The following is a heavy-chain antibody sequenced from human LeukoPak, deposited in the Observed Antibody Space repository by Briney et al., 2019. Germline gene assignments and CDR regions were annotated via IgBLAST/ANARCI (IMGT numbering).Heavy chain of an antibody. Sequence: PGGSLRLSCGVSGFTFGDYAVSWVRQAPGMGLEWVSTISGSGGTTYYAGSVKGRFTISRDNSKNTLYLQMNSLRAEDTAVYYCAKSQSGWYSFDYWGQGTLVTVSS. J-gene: IGHJ4*02. CDR3: AKSQSGWYSFDY. V-gene: IGHV3-23*01. D-gene: IGHD6-19*01. CDR2: ISGSGGTT. CDR1: GFTFGDYA.